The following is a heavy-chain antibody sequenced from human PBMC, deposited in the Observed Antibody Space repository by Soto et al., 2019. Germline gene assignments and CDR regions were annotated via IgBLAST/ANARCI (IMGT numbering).Heavy chain of an antibody. CDR1: GGSISSRGYY. CDR3: ATSNCFDP. J-gene: IGHJ5*02. V-gene: IGHV4-39*01. Sequence: SETLSLTCTVSGGSISSRGYYWGWIRQPPGKGLEWIGTIYYSGSTYYNPSLKSRVTISVDTSKNQFSLKLSSVTAADTAVYYCATSNCFDPWGQGTLVTVS. CDR2: IYYSGST.